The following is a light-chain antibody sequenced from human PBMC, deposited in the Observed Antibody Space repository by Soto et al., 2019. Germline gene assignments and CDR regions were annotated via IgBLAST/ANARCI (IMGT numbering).Light chain of an antibody. Sequence: IVLTQSPATLSLSPGERATLSCRASQNISSYLIWYQQKPGQAPRLLMYDVSNRATGIPARFSGSGSGTDFPLAISSLEPEDLAVYYCQQRSNWPRTFGQGTKVEIK. CDR2: DVS. J-gene: IGKJ1*01. CDR3: QQRSNWPRT. V-gene: IGKV3-11*01. CDR1: QNISSY.